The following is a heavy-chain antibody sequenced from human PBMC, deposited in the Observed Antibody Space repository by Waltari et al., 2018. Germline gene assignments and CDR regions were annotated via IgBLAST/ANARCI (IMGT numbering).Heavy chain of an antibody. D-gene: IGHD1-7*01. CDR2: IIPIFGTA. CDR1: GGTFSSYA. J-gene: IGHJ6*02. CDR3: ASSLANYKRGYYYGMDV. V-gene: IGHV1-69*01. Sequence: QVQLVQSGAEVKKPGSSVKVSCKASGGTFSSYAISWVRQDPGQGIEWMGGIIPIFGTANYAQKFQGRVTITADESTSTAYMELSSLRSEDTAVYYCASSLANYKRGYYYGMDVWGQGTTVTVSS.